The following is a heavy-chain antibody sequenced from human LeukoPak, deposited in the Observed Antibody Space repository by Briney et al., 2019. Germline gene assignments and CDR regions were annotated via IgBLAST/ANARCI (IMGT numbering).Heavy chain of an antibody. Sequence: PGRSLRLSCAASGFTFSSYGMHWVRQAPGKGLEWVAVISYDGSNKYYADSVKGRFTISRDNSKNTLYLQMNGLRAEDTAVYYCAKSRGKTMIVLGYWGQGTLVTVSS. V-gene: IGHV3-30*18. CDR1: GFTFSSYG. J-gene: IGHJ4*02. CDR3: AKSRGKTMIVLGY. D-gene: IGHD3-22*01. CDR2: ISYDGSNK.